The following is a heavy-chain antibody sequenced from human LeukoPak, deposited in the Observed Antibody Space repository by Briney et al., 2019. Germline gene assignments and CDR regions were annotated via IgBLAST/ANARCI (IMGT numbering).Heavy chain of an antibody. V-gene: IGHV3-30-3*01. CDR3: ARAPRGFLPTYYYYGLDV. CDR1: GFTFSSYA. CDR2: ISYDGSNK. Sequence: SGGSLRLSCAASGFTFSSYAVHWVRQAPGKGLEWVAVISYDGSNKYYADSVKGRFTISRDNSKNTLYLQMDSLTAEDTAVYYCARAPRGFLPTYYYYGLDVWGQGTTVTVSS. D-gene: IGHD2-15*01. J-gene: IGHJ6*02.